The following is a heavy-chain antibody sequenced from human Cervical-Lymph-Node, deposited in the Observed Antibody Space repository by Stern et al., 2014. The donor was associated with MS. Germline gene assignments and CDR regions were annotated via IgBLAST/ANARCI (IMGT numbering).Heavy chain of an antibody. J-gene: IGHJ6*02. CDR2: IDSVGSST. V-gene: IGHV3-74*01. CDR3: VRDNYGVDV. CDR1: GFTFSNYW. Sequence: VQLVESGGGLVQPWGSLRLSCTASGFTFSNYWMQCVRQAPGKGLVWVSHIDSVGSSTTYSDSVKGRFTVSRDNAKSTLYLQMNSLGAEDTAVHYCVRDNYGVDVWGQGTTVTVSS.